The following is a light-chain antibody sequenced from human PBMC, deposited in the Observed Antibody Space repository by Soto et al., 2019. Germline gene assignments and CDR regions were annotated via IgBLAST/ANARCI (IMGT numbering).Light chain of an antibody. J-gene: IGKJ1*01. Sequence: EIVLAQSPGTLSLSPGERATLSCRASQSVSSGYFAWYQQKPGQAPRLLIYGVSIRAAGIPDRFSGSGSGRDFTLTISRLEPEDFAVYYCQDYGTPGTFGQGTKVEIK. V-gene: IGKV3-20*01. CDR2: GVS. CDR1: QSVSSGY. CDR3: QDYGTPGT.